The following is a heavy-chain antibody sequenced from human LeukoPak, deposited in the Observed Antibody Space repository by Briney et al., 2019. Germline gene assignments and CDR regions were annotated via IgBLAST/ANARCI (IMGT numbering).Heavy chain of an antibody. CDR2: ISGSGGST. J-gene: IGHJ4*02. CDR3: AKETVVVITSEYDDY. V-gene: IGHV3-23*01. CDR1: GFTFSSYA. Sequence: PGGSLRLSCAASGFTFSSYAMSWVRQAPGKGLEWVSAISGSGGSTYYADSVKGRFAIFRDNSKNTLYLQMNSLRAEDTAVYYCAKETVVVITSEYDDYWGQGTLVTVSS. D-gene: IGHD3-22*01.